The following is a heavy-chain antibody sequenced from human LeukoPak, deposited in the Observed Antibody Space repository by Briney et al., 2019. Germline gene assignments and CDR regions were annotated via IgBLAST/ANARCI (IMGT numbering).Heavy chain of an antibody. Sequence: SVKVSCKASGGTFSSYAISWVRQAPGQELEWMGGIIPIFGTANYAQKFQGRVTITADESTSTAYMELSSLRSEDTAVYYCARIAAAGTIGWFDPWGRGTLVTVSS. J-gene: IGHJ5*02. CDR3: ARIAAAGTIGWFDP. CDR2: IIPIFGTA. V-gene: IGHV1-69*13. D-gene: IGHD6-13*01. CDR1: GGTFSSYA.